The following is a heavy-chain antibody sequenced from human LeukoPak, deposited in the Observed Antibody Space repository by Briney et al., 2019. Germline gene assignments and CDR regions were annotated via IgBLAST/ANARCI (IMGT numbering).Heavy chain of an antibody. CDR1: GFTFSNAW. D-gene: IGHD2-15*01. CDR2: IKSKTDGGTT. V-gene: IGHV3-15*01. Sequence: GGSLRLSCVASGFTFSNAWMSWVRQAPGKGLEWVGRIKSKTDGGTTDYAAPVKGRFTISRDDSKNTLYLQMNSLKTEDTAVYYCTTGIVVVVAGYGMDVWGQGTTVTVSS. CDR3: TTGIVVVVAGYGMDV. J-gene: IGHJ6*02.